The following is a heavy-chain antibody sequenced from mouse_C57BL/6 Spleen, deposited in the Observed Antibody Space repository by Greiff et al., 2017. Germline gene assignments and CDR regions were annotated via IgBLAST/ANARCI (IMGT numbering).Heavy chain of an antibody. V-gene: IGHV1-55*01. CDR2: IYPGSGST. CDR3: ASGYYGYDRGFFDY. D-gene: IGHD2-2*01. Sequence: QVQLKQPGAELVKPGASVKMSCKASGYTFTSYWITWVKQRPGQGLEWIGDIYPGSGSTNYNEKFTGTATMTVDTSSSTAYMQLSSLTSEDSAVYYCASGYYGYDRGFFDYWGQGTTLTVSS. J-gene: IGHJ2*01. CDR1: GYTFTSYW.